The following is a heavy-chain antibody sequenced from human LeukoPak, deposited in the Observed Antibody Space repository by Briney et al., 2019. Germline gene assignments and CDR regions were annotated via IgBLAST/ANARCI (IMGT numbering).Heavy chain of an antibody. D-gene: IGHD3-22*01. CDR2: INPNSGGT. J-gene: IGHJ3*02. Sequence: ASVRVSCKASGYTFTGYYMHWVRQAPGQGLEWMGWINPNSGGTTYAQKFQGRVTMTRDTSNSTAYMELSRLRSDDTAVYYCARPNYYDSRATAFDIWGQGTMVTVSS. CDR3: ARPNYYDSRATAFDI. CDR1: GYTFTGYY. V-gene: IGHV1-2*02.